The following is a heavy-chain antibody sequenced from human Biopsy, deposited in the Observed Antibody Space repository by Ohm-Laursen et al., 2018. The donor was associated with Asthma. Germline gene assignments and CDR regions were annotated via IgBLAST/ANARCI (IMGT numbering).Heavy chain of an antibody. CDR2: VSWNSGSI. CDR3: AKATLGDIGKDY. J-gene: IGHJ4*02. D-gene: IGHD2-21*01. V-gene: IGHV3-9*01. Sequence: SLRLSCTAFGFTFDDYAMHWVRQAPGKGLEWVSGVSWNSGSIGYADSVKGRFTISRDNAKNSLYLQMNSLRVEDTALYYCAKATLGDIGKDYWGQGTLVTVSS. CDR1: GFTFDDYA.